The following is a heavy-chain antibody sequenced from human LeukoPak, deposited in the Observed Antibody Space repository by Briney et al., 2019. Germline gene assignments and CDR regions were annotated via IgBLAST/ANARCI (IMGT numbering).Heavy chain of an antibody. CDR3: ARGRTFDN. J-gene: IGHJ4*02. CDR1: GGSISSYY. CDR2: IYDRGST. V-gene: IGHV4-59*01. Sequence: SETLSLTCTVSGGSISSYYWSWIRQPPGKGLEWIGNIYDRGSTKYNPSLKSRVTISVDTSRNQFSLRLSSVTAADTAVYYCARGRTFDNWGQGTLVTVSS.